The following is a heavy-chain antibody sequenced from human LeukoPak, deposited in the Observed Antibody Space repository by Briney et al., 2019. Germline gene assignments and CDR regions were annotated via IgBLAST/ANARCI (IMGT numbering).Heavy chain of an antibody. V-gene: IGHV3-21*01. J-gene: IGHJ1*01. Sequence: GGSLRLSCAASGFTFSSYSMNWVRQAPGKGLEWVSYISSSSSYIYYADSVKGRFTISRDNAKNSLYLQMNSLRAEDTAVYYCALELVGEYFQHWGQGTLVTVSS. CDR1: GFTFSSYS. CDR3: ALELVGEYFQH. CDR2: ISSSSSYI. D-gene: IGHD1-26*01.